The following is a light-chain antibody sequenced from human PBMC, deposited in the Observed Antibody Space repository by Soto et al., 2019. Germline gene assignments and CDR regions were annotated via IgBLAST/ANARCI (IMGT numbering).Light chain of an antibody. CDR1: QSVRSN. CDR3: QQYNDWPLT. Sequence: IVVKQSPVTLSVSQGERATLSCRASQSVRSNLAWYQQKPGQAPSLLIYGAFTRATGIPTRFSGTGSGTEFTLTISSLQSEDFALYYCQQYNDWPLTFGQVSNVAIK. CDR2: GAF. J-gene: IGKJ1*01. V-gene: IGKV3-15*01.